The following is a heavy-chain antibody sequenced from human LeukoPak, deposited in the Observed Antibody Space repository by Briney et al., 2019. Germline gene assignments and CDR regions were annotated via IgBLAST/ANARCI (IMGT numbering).Heavy chain of an antibody. CDR1: GFTFSDHY. CDR3: ARLYYDSSRYWDDY. D-gene: IGHD3-22*01. Sequence: PGGSLRLSCAASGFTFSDHYMDWVRQAPGKGLEWVGRSRNKARSYTTEYAASVKGRFIISGDESRNSLFLEMNSLEIEDAAVYYCARLYYDSSRYWDDYWGQGTLVTVSS. J-gene: IGHJ4*02. CDR2: SRNKARSYTT. V-gene: IGHV3-72*01.